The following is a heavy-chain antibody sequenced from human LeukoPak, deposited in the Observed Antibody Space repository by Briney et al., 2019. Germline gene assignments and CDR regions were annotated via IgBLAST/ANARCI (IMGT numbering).Heavy chain of an antibody. D-gene: IGHD3-10*01. CDR1: GFTFTNAW. V-gene: IGHV3-15*01. J-gene: IGHJ5*02. CDR3: STDRHGSDSFDP. Sequence: TGGSLRLSCAASGFTFTNAWMSWVRQAPGKGLEWVGRIKTKTEVGTTDYAAPVKGRFTISRDDSKNTLYLQMNSLKTEDTAVYYCSTDRHGSDSFDPWGQGTLVTVSS. CDR2: IKTKTEVGTT.